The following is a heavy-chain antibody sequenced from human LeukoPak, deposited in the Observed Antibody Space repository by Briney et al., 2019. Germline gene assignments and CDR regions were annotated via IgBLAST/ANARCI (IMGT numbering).Heavy chain of an antibody. D-gene: IGHD6-13*01. V-gene: IGHV4-31*03. CDR3: ARVSSSWPLDAFDI. J-gene: IGHJ3*02. Sequence: PSETLSLTCTVSGGSISSGGYYWSWIRQHPGKGLEWIGYIYYSGSTYYNPSLKSRVTISVDTSKNQFPLKLSSVTAADTAVYYCARVSSSWPLDAFDIWGQGTMVTVSS. CDR1: GGSISSGGYY. CDR2: IYYSGST.